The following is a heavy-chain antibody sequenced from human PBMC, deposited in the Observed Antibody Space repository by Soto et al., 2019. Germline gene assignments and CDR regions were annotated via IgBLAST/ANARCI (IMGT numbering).Heavy chain of an antibody. CDR1: GGSISSYY. CDR2: IYYSGST. J-gene: IGHJ6*02. CDR3: ARVVSGDFYNWGDPPNYYYFRMDV. V-gene: IGHV4-59*01. Sequence: SETLSHTCTVSGGSISSYYWSLFRQPPGKGLEWIGYIYYSGSTNYNPSLKSRVTISVDTSKNQFSLKLSSVTAADTAVYYCARVVSGDFYNWGDPPNYYYFRMDVLGQAPMVT. D-gene: IGHD3-16*01.